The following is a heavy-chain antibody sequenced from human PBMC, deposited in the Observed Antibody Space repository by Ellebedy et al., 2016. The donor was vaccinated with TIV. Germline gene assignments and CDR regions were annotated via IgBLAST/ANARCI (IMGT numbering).Heavy chain of an antibody. Sequence: MPSETLSLTCTVSGGSIRSSFWNWIRQPPGKALEWIGYVYYSGNTNYNPSLKSRVTFSVDTSKNQFSLKLSSVTAADTAVYYCASLDVAVANWFDPWGHGTLVTVSS. V-gene: IGHV4-59*08. CDR2: VYYSGNT. CDR1: GGSIRSSF. D-gene: IGHD3-10*02. J-gene: IGHJ5*02. CDR3: ASLDVAVANWFDP.